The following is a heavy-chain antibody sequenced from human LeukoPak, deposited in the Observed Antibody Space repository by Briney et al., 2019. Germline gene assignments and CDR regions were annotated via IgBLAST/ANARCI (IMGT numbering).Heavy chain of an antibody. V-gene: IGHV4-34*01. CDR3: ARLLVPAAPDV. CDR1: GGSFSGYY. D-gene: IGHD2-15*01. J-gene: IGHJ6*04. CDR2: INHSGST. Sequence: PSETLSLTCAVYGGSFSGYYWSWIRQPPGKGLEWIGEINHSGSTNYNPSLKSRVTISVDTSKSQFSLSLNSVTAADTAVYYCARLLVPAAPDVWGEGTTVTVSS.